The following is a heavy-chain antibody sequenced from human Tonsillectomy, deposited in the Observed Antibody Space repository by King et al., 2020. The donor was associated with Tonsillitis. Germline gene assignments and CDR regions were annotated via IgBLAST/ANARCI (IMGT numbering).Heavy chain of an antibody. CDR1: GFTFSNYS. CDR2: ISSTSTTI. D-gene: IGHD7-27*01. CDR3: ASELGDS. Sequence: VQLVESGGGLVQPGGSLRLSCAASGFTFSNYSMNWVRQAPGKGLEWVSYISSTSTTIHYADYVKGRFTLSRDNAKSSVYLQMNSLRAEDTAVYYCASELGDSWGQGTLVTVSS. V-gene: IGHV3-48*01. J-gene: IGHJ4*02.